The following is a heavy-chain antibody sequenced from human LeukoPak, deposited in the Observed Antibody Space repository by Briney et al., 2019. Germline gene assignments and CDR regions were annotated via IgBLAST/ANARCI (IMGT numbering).Heavy chain of an antibody. CDR2: IYSSGST. Sequence: PSETLSLTCRVSGVSISSGSNYWGWIRQPPGKTLEWIGSIYSSGSTYYNPSLKSRVTISVDTSKNQFSLKLSSVTAADTAVYYCARDLLHLGYAFDIWGRGTMVTVSS. CDR3: ARDLLHLGYAFDI. V-gene: IGHV4-39*07. D-gene: IGHD3-10*01. CDR1: GVSISSGSNY. J-gene: IGHJ3*02.